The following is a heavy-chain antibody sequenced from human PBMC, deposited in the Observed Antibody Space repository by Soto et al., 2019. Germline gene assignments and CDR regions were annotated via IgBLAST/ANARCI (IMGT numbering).Heavy chain of an antibody. CDR3: MLGSGWKDFDY. D-gene: IGHD3-22*01. Sequence: SETLSLTCTVSGGSITSSSYYWGWIRQPPGKGLEWIGSIYYTGSTYYNPSLKSRVTISVDTSKNQFSLKLRSVTAADTAVYYCMLGSGWKDFDYWGQGTLVT. V-gene: IGHV4-39*01. CDR2: IYYTGST. J-gene: IGHJ4*02. CDR1: GGSITSSSYY.